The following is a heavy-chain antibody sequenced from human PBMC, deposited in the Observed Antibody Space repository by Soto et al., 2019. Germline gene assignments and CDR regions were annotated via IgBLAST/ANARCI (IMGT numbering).Heavy chain of an antibody. CDR3: ARDFGYGGYGDY. V-gene: IGHV4-4*02. Sequence: QVQLQESGPGLVKPSGTLSLTCAVSGGSISSTNWWSWVRQPPGKGLEWIGEIYHSGSTNYNPPPKSPVTISVAKSKNQFSLKLSSVTAADTAVYYCARDFGYGGYGDYWGQGTLVTVSS. D-gene: IGHD5-12*01. CDR2: IYHSGST. CDR1: GGSISSTNW. J-gene: IGHJ4*02.